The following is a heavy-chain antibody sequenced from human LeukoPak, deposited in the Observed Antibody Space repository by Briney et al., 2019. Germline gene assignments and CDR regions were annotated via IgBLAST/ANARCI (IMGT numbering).Heavy chain of an antibody. Sequence: GGSLTLSCAASGFTFSSYTMSWVRQAPGKGLEWVSAISGSGGSTYYADSVKGRFTISRDNSKNTLYLQMNSLRAEDTAVYYCAKGGDYVWGYFDYWGQGTLVTVSS. J-gene: IGHJ4*02. CDR2: ISGSGGST. CDR3: AKGGDYVWGYFDY. D-gene: IGHD3-16*01. CDR1: GFTFSSYT. V-gene: IGHV3-23*01.